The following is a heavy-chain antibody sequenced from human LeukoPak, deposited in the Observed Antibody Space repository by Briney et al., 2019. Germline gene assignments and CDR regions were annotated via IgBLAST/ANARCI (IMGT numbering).Heavy chain of an antibody. V-gene: IGHV4-59*01. D-gene: IGHD5-24*01. J-gene: IGHJ3*02. Sequence: LRLSCAASGFTFSSYAMSWVRQPPGKGLEWIGYIYHSGSTNYNPSLKSRVTISIDKSKKQFSLKLISVTAADTAIYYCARVGGMTTINNAAFDIWGQGTMVTVSS. CDR1: GFTFSSYA. CDR2: IYHSGST. CDR3: ARVGGMTTINNAAFDI.